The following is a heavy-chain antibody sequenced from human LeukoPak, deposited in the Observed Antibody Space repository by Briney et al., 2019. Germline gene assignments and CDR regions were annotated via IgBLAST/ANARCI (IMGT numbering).Heavy chain of an antibody. CDR2: INHSGST. Sequence: SETLSLTCAVYGVSFSGYYWSWIRQPPGKGREWSGEINHSGSTNYNPSLKSRVTMSVDTSKNQFSLRLSSVNAADTAVYYCARDILATSIAAPYYWGQGNLVTVSS. J-gene: IGHJ4*02. V-gene: IGHV4-34*01. CDR3: ARDILATSIAAPYY. CDR1: GVSFSGYY. D-gene: IGHD6-13*01.